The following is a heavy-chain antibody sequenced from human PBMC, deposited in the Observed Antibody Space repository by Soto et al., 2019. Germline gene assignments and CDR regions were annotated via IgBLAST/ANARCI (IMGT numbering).Heavy chain of an antibody. J-gene: IGHJ5*02. D-gene: IGHD3-10*01. V-gene: IGHV3-30*18. CDR3: AKYADYGVHADWFDP. Sequence: QVQLVESGGGVVQPGRSLRLSCAASGFTFSSYGMHWVRQAPGKGLEWVAVISYHGINKYYADSVKGRFTISRDNSNNMLFLQISSLRPEDTAVYYCAKYADYGVHADWFDPRGQGTLVTVSS. CDR1: GFTFSSYG. CDR2: ISYHGINK.